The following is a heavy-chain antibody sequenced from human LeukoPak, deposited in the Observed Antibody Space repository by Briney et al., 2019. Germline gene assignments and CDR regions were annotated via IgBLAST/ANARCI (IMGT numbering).Heavy chain of an antibody. Sequence: GASVKVSCKSSGYTFTIYDIIWVGQATGQGLEWMGWMNPNSGNTGYAQKFQGRVTMTRNTSISTAYMELSSLRSEDTAVYYCSTAIAAAGLDGFDYWGQGTLVTVSS. D-gene: IGHD6-13*01. CDR3: STAIAAAGLDGFDY. CDR1: GYTFTIYD. J-gene: IGHJ4*02. V-gene: IGHV1-8*01. CDR2: MNPNSGNT.